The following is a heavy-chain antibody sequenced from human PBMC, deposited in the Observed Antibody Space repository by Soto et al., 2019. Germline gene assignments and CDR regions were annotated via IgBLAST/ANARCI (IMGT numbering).Heavy chain of an antibody. CDR3: ARYSYGWRDYYYYGMDV. Sequence: LSETLSLTCTVSGGSISSTSYYWAWIRQPPGKGLEWIGSIDYSGSTYYNPSLKSRVTISVDTSKNQFSLKLSSVTAADTAVYYCARYSYGWRDYYYYGMDVWGQGTTFTV. D-gene: IGHD5-18*01. J-gene: IGHJ6*02. CDR2: IDYSGST. CDR1: GGSISSTSYY. V-gene: IGHV4-39*01.